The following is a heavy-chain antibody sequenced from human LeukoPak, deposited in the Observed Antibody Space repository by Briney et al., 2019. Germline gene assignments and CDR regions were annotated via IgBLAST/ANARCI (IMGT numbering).Heavy chain of an antibody. CDR3: ARDRAYYYDSSGYHGAFDI. V-gene: IGHV4-61*09. Sequence: SQTLSLTCTVSGGSISSGSYCWSWIRQPAGKGLEWIGHIYSSGSTNYNPSLKSRVTISVDTSKTQLSLKLNSVTAADTAVYYCARDRAYYYDSSGYHGAFDIWGQGTLVTVSS. J-gene: IGHJ3*02. CDR1: GGSISSGSYC. D-gene: IGHD3-22*01. CDR2: IYSSGST.